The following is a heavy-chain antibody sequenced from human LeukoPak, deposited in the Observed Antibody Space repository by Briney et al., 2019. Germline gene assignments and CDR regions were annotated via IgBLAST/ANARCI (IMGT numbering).Heavy chain of an antibody. CDR1: GYTFTSYD. D-gene: IGHD5-18*01. V-gene: IGHV1-8*03. J-gene: IGHJ4*02. CDR3: ASAGGYSYGGGVDY. Sequence: ASVKVSCKASGYTFTSYDINWVRQATGQGLEWMGWMNPNSGNTGYAQKFQGRVTITRNTSISTAYMELSSLRSEDTAVYYCASAGGYSYGGGVDYWGQGTLVTVSS. CDR2: MNPNSGNT.